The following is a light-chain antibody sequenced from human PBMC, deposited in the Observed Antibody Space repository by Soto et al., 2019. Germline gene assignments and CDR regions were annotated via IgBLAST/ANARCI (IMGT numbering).Light chain of an antibody. Sequence: ETVLTQSPGTMSLSPGERDTLSCRASQSITNKYLAWYQQKPGQAHRHLIYGASSRVTGIPDRFSGSGSGTDFTLTISRQEPEYFAVYYCQQYRTSPITFGQGTRLEIK. V-gene: IGKV3-20*01. CDR1: QSITNKY. CDR3: QQYRTSPIT. CDR2: GAS. J-gene: IGKJ5*01.